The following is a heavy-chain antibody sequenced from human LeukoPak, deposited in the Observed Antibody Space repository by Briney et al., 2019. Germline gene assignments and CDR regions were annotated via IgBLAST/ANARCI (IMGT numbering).Heavy chain of an antibody. CDR3: ARDSPDGSGTYYNDSPDY. CDR2: ITAYNDNT. V-gene: IGHV1-18*01. CDR1: GYTFTSYG. D-gene: IGHD3-10*01. Sequence: ASVKVSCKASGYTFTSYGISWVRQAPGQGLEWMGWITAYNDNTNYAQKLQGRVTMTTDTSTSTAYMELRSLRSDDTAIYYCARDSPDGSGTYYNDSPDYWGQGTLVTVSS. J-gene: IGHJ4*02.